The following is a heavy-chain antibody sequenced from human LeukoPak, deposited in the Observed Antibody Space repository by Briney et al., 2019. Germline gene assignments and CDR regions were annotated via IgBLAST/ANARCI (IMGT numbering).Heavy chain of an antibody. CDR3: ARAARIAVALSWFDP. CDR2: INPNSGGT. CDR1: GYTFTGYY. Sequence: ASVKVSCKASGYTFTGYYMHWVRQAPGQGLEWMGWINPNSGGTNYAQNFQGRVTMTTDTSISTAYMELSRLRSDDTAVYYCARAARIAVALSWFDPWGQGTLVTVSS. J-gene: IGHJ5*02. V-gene: IGHV1-2*02. D-gene: IGHD6-19*01.